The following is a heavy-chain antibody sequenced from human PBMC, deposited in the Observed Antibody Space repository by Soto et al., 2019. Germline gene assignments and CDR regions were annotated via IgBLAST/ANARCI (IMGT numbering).Heavy chain of an antibody. J-gene: IGHJ2*01. V-gene: IGHV1-69*12. CDR2: IIPIFGTA. CDR1: GGTFSSYA. Sequence: QVQLVQSGAEVKKPGSSVKVSCKASGGTFSSYAISWVRQAPGQGLEWMGGIIPIFGTANYAQKFQGRVTIXXDXSXXPAYMELSSLRSEDTAVYYCARASDYGPPHWYFDLWGRGTLVTVSS. CDR3: ARASDYGPPHWYFDL. D-gene: IGHD4-17*01.